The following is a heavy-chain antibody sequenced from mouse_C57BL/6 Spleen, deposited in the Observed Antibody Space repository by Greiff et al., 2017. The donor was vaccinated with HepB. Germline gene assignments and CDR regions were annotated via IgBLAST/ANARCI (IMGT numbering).Heavy chain of an antibody. CDR1: GFTFSDYG. D-gene: IGHD2-5*01. V-gene: IGHV5-15*01. J-gene: IGHJ4*01. CDR3: ARHDSNYVLAMDY. CDR2: ISNLAYSI. Sequence: EVKLMESGGGLVQPGGSLKLSCAASGFTFSDYGMAWVRQAPRKGPEWVAFISNLAYSIYYADTVTGRFTISRENAKNTLYLEMSSLRSEDTAMYYCARHDSNYVLAMDYWGQGTSVTVSS.